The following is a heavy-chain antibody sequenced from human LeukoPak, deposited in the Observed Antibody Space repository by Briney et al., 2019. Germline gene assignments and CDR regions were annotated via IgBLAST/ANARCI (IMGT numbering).Heavy chain of an antibody. CDR1: GFTFSSYA. V-gene: IGHV3-30*04. Sequence: GGSLRLSCAASGFTFSSYAMHWVRQAPGKGLEWVAVIPYDGSNKYYADSVKGRFTISRDNSKNTLYLQMNSLRAEDTAVYYCARGGGYSYGYYFDYWGQGTLVTVSS. CDR3: ARGGGYSYGYYFDY. D-gene: IGHD5-18*01. CDR2: IPYDGSNK. J-gene: IGHJ4*02.